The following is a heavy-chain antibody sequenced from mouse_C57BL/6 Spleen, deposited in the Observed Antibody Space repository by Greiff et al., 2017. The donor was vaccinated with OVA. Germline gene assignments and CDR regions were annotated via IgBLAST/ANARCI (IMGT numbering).Heavy chain of an antibody. Sequence: ESGPGLVKPSQSLSLTCSVTGYSITSGYYWNWIRQFPGNKLEWMGYISYDGSNNYNPSLKNRISITRDTSKNQFFLKLNSVTTEDTATYYVARDHTTVVAKDCYFDVWGTGTTVSVSS. D-gene: IGHD1-1*01. CDR3: ARDHTTVVAKDCYFDV. V-gene: IGHV3-6*01. CDR2: ISYDGSN. J-gene: IGHJ1*03. CDR1: GYSITSGYY.